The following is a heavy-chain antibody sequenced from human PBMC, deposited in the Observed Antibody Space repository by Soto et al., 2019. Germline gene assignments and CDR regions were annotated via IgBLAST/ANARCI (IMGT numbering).Heavy chain of an antibody. V-gene: IGHV1-3*01. CDR2: INAGNGNT. Sequence: ASVKVSCKASGYTFTSYAMHWVRQAPGQRLEWMGWINAGNGNTKYSQKFQGRVTITRDTSASTAYMELSSLRSEDTAVYYCARDLGVWNYESQWFDPWGQGTLVTVSS. CDR3: ARDLGVWNYESQWFDP. J-gene: IGHJ5*02. D-gene: IGHD1-7*01. CDR1: GYTFTSYA.